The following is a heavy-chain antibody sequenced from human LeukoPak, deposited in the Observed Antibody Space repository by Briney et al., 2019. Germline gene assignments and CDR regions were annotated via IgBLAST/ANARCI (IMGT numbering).Heavy chain of an antibody. V-gene: IGHV4-34*01. Sequence: SETLSLTCAVYGVSFSGYYWSWIRQPPGKGLEWIGEINHSGSTNYNPSLKSRVTISVDTSKNQFSLKLSSVTAADTAVYYCARSYSPRWWGRYEDWGQGTLVTVSS. CDR3: ARSYSPRWWGRYED. CDR1: GVSFSGYY. CDR2: INHSGST. D-gene: IGHD2-21*02. J-gene: IGHJ4*02.